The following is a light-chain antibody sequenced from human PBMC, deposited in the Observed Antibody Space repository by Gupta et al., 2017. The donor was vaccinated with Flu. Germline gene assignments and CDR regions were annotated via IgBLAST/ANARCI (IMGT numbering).Light chain of an antibody. CDR1: LGSSRN. CDR2: GVA. J-gene: IGKJ1*01. Sequence: SLCLPPGEGATLSGSASLGSSRNLACFQPMTGPPTKLLIYGVATRATGIPAMFRGRGSGTELTLTICCLQSEDFAVYYCQQDDSWPRTFGRGTKVEIK. CDR3: QQDDSWPRT. V-gene: IGKV3-15*01.